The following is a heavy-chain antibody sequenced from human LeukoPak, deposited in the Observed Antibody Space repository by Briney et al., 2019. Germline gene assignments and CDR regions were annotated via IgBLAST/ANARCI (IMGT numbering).Heavy chain of an antibody. CDR3: AKGPQGYCGGGNCYGQY. D-gene: IGHD2-15*01. V-gene: IGHV3-23*01. CDR1: GFTFSDYA. J-gene: IGHJ4*02. Sequence: GGSLRLSCAASGFTFSDYAMSWVRQAPGKGLEWISGISASGGSTYYADSVRGRFAISRDSSTNTLYLQMYNLKAEDTAVYYCAKGPQGYCGGGNCYGQYWGQGTLVTVSS. CDR2: ISASGGST.